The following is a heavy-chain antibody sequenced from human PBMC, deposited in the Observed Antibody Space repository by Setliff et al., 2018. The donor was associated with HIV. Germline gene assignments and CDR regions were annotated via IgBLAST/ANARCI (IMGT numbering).Heavy chain of an antibody. CDR3: ASVLFNRKGWHWDR. CDR2: IKEDGSET. J-gene: IGHJ4*02. D-gene: IGHD6-19*01. V-gene: IGHV3-7*03. CDR1: GFIIRNHW. Sequence: GALRLSCAASGFIIRNHWMTWVRQAPGKGLEWVANIKEDGSETYFVDSLKGRFTASRDNARNSLYLQMNSLRAEDTAVYYCASVLFNRKGWHWDRWGQGTLVTVSS.